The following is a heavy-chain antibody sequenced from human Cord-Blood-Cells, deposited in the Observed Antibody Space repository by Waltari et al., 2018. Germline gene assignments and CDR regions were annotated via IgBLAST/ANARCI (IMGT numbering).Heavy chain of an antibody. D-gene: IGHD3-16*01. CDR3: ATLRGHYYYYGMDV. J-gene: IGHJ6*02. CDR1: GYTLTELS. Sequence: QVQLVQSGAEVKKPGASVKVSCKVPGYTLTELSMHCVRQAPGKGLEWMGSFDPEDGETIYAQKFQGRVTMTEDTSTDTAYMELSSLRSEDTAVYYCATLRGHYYYYGMDVWGQGTTVTVSS. V-gene: IGHV1-24*01. CDR2: FDPEDGET.